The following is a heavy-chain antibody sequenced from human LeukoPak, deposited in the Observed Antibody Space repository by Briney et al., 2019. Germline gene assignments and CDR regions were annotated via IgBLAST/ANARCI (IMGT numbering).Heavy chain of an antibody. Sequence: SETLSLTCTVSGGSISSYYWSWIRQPPGKGLEWIGYIYYSGSTNYNPSLKSRVTISVDTSKNQFSLKLSSVTAADTAVYYCARAGIAANYDYWGQGTLVTVSS. CDR3: ARAGIAANYDY. CDR2: IYYSGST. D-gene: IGHD6-13*01. V-gene: IGHV4-59*01. J-gene: IGHJ4*02. CDR1: GGSISSYY.